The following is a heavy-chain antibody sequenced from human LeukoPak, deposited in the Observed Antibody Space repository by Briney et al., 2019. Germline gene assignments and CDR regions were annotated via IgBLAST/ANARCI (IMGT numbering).Heavy chain of an antibody. Sequence: PGGSLRLSCAVSGFTFSSYRMNWVRQAPGKGLEWISYIGSSSSTIYYTDSVKGRFTVSGDNAKNSLYLQMNSLRAEDTAVYYCTRGSYYYYWGQGTLVTVSS. J-gene: IGHJ4*02. D-gene: IGHD3-10*01. CDR3: TRGSYYYY. CDR2: IGSSSSTI. V-gene: IGHV3-48*01. CDR1: GFTFSSYR.